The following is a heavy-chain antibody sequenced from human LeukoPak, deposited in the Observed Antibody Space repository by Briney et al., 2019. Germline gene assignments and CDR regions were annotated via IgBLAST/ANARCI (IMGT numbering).Heavy chain of an antibody. CDR2: IKSKTDGGTT. J-gene: IGHJ5*02. D-gene: IGHD3-22*01. CDR3: TTDPITMIVVVHNWFDP. CDR1: GFTFSNAW. Sequence: GRSLRLSCAASGFTFSNAWMSWVRQAPGKGLEWVGRIKSKTDGGTTDYAAPVKGRFTISRDDSKNTLYLQMNSLKTEDTAVYYCTTDPITMIVVVHNWFDPWGQGTLVTVSS. V-gene: IGHV3-15*01.